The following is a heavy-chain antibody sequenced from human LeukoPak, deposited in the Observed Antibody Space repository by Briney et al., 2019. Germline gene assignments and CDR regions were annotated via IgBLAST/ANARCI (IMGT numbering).Heavy chain of an antibody. V-gene: IGHV1-69*06. CDR1: GGTFSSYA. CDR2: IIPIFGTA. D-gene: IGHD6-25*01. CDR3: ARDRVQRGFDY. J-gene: IGHJ4*02. Sequence: ASVKVSCKASGGTFSSYAISWVRQAPGQGLEWMGGIIPIFGTANYAQKFQGRVTITADKSTSTAYMELSSLRSEDTAVYYCARDRVQRGFDYWGQGTLVTVSS.